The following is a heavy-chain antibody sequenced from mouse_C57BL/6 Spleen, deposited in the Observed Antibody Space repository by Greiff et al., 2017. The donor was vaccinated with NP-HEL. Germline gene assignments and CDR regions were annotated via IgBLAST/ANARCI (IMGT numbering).Heavy chain of an antibody. CDR1: GYTFTSYW. CDR2: IHPNSGST. V-gene: IGHV1-64*01. Sequence: QVQLQQPGAELVKPGASVKLSCKASGYTFTSYWMHWVKQRPGQGLEWIGMIHPNSGSTNYNEKFKSKATLTVDKSSSTAYMQLSSLTSEDSAVYYCARGTSTVVAEGFAYWGQGTLVTVSA. D-gene: IGHD1-1*01. J-gene: IGHJ3*01. CDR3: ARGTSTVVAEGFAY.